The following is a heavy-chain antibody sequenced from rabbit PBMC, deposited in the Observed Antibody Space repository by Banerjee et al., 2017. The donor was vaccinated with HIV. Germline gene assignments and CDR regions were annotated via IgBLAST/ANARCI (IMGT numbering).Heavy chain of an antibody. V-gene: IGHV1S45*01. D-gene: IGHD6-1*01. Sequence: QEQLEESGGDLVKPEGSLTLTCTASGFSFSSGYDMCWVRQAPGKGLEWIGCIVAGSSGSTYYANWAKGRFTISKTSSTTVTLQMTSLTAADTATYFCARDTAGGPGYGYGVYFDLWGPGTLVTVS. CDR1: GFSFSSGYD. CDR3: ARDTAGGPGYGYGVYFDL. CDR2: IVAGSSGST. J-gene: IGHJ4*01.